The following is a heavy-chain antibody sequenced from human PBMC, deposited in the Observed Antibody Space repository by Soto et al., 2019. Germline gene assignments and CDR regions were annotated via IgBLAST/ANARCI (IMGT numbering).Heavy chain of an antibody. CDR3: ARGKRYSSSSNPNNWFDP. V-gene: IGHV3-11*01. CDR2: ISDSGSTI. Sequence: GGSLRLSCAASGFTFNVYYMSWIRQAPGKGLEWLSHISDSGSTIKYADSVKGRFTISRDNAKKSLYLHMNSLRADDTAVYYCARGKRYSSSSNPNNWFDPWGQGTLVTVSS. CDR1: GFTFNVYY. J-gene: IGHJ5*02. D-gene: IGHD6-6*01.